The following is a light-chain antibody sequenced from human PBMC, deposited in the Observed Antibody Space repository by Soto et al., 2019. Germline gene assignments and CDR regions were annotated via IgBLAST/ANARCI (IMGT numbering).Light chain of an antibody. Sequence: QAVVTQPASVSGSPGQSINISCTGTSSDIGVYNFVSWYQQHPGKAPKLMIYDVNLRPSGVSDRFSGSKSGNTASLTISGLQAEDEAHYYCSSYATSTVFGGRTKLTVL. CDR1: SSDIGVYNF. CDR2: DVN. CDR3: SSYATSTV. V-gene: IGLV2-14*01. J-gene: IGLJ2*01.